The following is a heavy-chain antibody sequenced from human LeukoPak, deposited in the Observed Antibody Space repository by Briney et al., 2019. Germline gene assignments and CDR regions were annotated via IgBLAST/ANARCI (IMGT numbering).Heavy chain of an antibody. J-gene: IGHJ4*02. Sequence: SETLSLTCTVSGGSISSYYWSWIRQPPGKGLEWIGYIYYSGSTYYNPSLKSRVTISVDTSESQFSLKLTSVTAADTAVYYCARHSEGYTSGWYYWGQGTLVTVSS. D-gene: IGHD6-19*01. CDR2: IYYSGST. CDR1: GGSISSYY. CDR3: ARHSEGYTSGWYY. V-gene: IGHV4-59*04.